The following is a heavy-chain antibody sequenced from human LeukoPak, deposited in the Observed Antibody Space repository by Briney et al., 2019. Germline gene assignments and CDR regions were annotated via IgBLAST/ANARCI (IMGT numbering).Heavy chain of an antibody. D-gene: IGHD6-19*01. J-gene: IGHJ4*02. Sequence: SQTLSLTCAISGDSVSNNNAAWDWIRQSPSRGLEWLGRTYYRSKWYNDYAVSVKSRIAINPDTSKNQFSLHLNSVTPVDTAVYFCARDDYTSGWFFDSWGQGTLVTVSS. CDR1: GDSVSNNNAA. V-gene: IGHV6-1*01. CDR3: ARDDYTSGWFFDS. CDR2: TYYRSKWYN.